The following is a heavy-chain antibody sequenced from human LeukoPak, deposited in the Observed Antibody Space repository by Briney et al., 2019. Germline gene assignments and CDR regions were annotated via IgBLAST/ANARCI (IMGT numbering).Heavy chain of an antibody. D-gene: IGHD6-13*01. Sequence: GGSLRLSCAASGFTFSSYSMNWVRQAPGKGLEWVSSISSSSSYIYYADSVKGRFTISRDNAKNSLYLQMNSLRAEDTAVYYCARCPHQIAAADFAYWGQGTLVTVSS. V-gene: IGHV3-21*01. CDR3: ARCPHQIAAADFAY. CDR2: ISSSSSYI. J-gene: IGHJ4*02. CDR1: GFTFSSYS.